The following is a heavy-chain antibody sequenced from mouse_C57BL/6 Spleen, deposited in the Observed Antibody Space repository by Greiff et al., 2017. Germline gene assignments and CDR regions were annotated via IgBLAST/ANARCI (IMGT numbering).Heavy chain of an antibody. Sequence: QVQLQQPGTELVKPGASVKLSCTASGYTFTSYWMHWVKQRPGQGLEWIGNINPSNGGTNYNEKFKSKATLTVDKSSSTAYMQLSSLTSEDSAVYYCARSDYYSWYFDVWGTGTTVTVSS. CDR3: ARSDYYSWYFDV. J-gene: IGHJ1*03. V-gene: IGHV1-53*01. D-gene: IGHD1-1*01. CDR1: GYTFTSYW. CDR2: INPSNGGT.